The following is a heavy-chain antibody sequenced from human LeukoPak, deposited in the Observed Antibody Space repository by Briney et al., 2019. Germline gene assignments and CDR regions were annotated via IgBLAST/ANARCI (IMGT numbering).Heavy chain of an antibody. J-gene: IGHJ2*01. V-gene: IGHV3-30*18. CDR2: ISYDGSNK. D-gene: IGHD4-17*01. CDR3: AKELNDYGDYGWYFDL. CDR1: GFTFSSYG. Sequence: GGSLRLSCAASGFTFSSYGMHWVRQAPGKGLEWVAVISYDGSNKYYADSVKGRFTISRDNSKNTLYLQMNSLRAEDTAVYYCAKELNDYGDYGWYFDLWGRGTLVTVSS.